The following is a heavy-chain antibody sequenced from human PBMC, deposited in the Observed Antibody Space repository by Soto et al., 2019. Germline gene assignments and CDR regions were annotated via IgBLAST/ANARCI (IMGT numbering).Heavy chain of an antibody. Sequence: EVQLVESGGGLVKPGGSPRLSCAASGFTFSTYSMNWVRQAPGKGLEWVSSISSSSRYMYYGDSVKGRFTISRDNAKNSLYLQMNSLRAEDTAVYYCAGVVGHCSGGTCSGYWGQGTLVTVSS. J-gene: IGHJ4*02. CDR2: ISSSSRYM. CDR3: AGVVGHCSGGTCSGY. V-gene: IGHV3-21*01. CDR1: GFTFSTYS. D-gene: IGHD2-15*01.